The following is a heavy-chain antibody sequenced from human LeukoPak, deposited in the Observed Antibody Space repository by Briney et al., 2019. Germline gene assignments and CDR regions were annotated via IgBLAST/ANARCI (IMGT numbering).Heavy chain of an antibody. J-gene: IGHJ4*02. CDR2: ISGSGGST. CDR3: AKDYYGSGSRFPLDY. D-gene: IGHD3-10*01. V-gene: IGHV3-23*01. Sequence: GGSLRLSCAASGFAFSSYAMSWVRQAPGKGLEWVSAISGSGGSTYYADSVKGRFTISRDNSKNTLYLQMNSLRAEDTAVYYCAKDYYGSGSRFPLDYWGQGTLVTVSS. CDR1: GFAFSSYA.